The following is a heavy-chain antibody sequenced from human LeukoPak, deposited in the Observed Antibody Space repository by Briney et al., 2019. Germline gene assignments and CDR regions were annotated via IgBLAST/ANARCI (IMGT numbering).Heavy chain of an antibody. CDR3: AKNSGRGVTTSPYYYYMDV. CDR2: ISGSGGST. Sequence: GGSLRLSCAASGFTFSSYAMSWVRQAPGKGLEWVSAISGSGGSTYYADSVKGRFTISRDNSKNTLYLQMNSLTAEDTAVYYCAKNSGRGVTTSPYYYYMDVWGKGTTVTVSS. V-gene: IGHV3-23*01. CDR1: GFTFSSYA. J-gene: IGHJ6*03. D-gene: IGHD4-17*01.